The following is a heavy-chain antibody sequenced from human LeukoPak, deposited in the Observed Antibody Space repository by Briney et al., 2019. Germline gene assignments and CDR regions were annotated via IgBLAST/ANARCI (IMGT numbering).Heavy chain of an antibody. CDR2: VYHSGTT. CDR1: GYSINDGYY. D-gene: IGHD2/OR15-2a*01. Sequence: SETLSLTCAVSGYSINDGYYWGWIRQPPGKGLEWIGSVYHSGTTYYNPSLQSRVGISADMSRNQFSLRLNSMTAADTAVYYCVRDEAEFGNRQWYFDLWGCGTLVIVSS. V-gene: IGHV4-38-2*02. J-gene: IGHJ2*01. CDR3: VRDEAEFGNRQWYFDL.